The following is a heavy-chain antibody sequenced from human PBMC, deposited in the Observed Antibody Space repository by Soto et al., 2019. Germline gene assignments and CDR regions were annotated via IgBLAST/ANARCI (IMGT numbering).Heavy chain of an antibody. J-gene: IGHJ4*02. CDR1: GFTFSSYG. CDR2: ISYDGSNK. D-gene: IGHD6-19*01. Sequence: LRLSCAASGFTFSSYGMHWVRQAPGKGLEWVAVISYDGSNKYYADSVKGRFTISRDNSKNTLYLQMNSLRAEDTAVYYCAKDISSGWYNYFDYWGQGTLVTVSS. CDR3: AKDISSGWYNYFDY. V-gene: IGHV3-30*18.